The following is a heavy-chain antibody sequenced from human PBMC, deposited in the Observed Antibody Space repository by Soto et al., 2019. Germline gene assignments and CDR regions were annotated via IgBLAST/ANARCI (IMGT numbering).Heavy chain of an antibody. CDR3: AKGNIGYYFDY. CDR1: GSTFSSYA. Sequence: GGSLRLSCAASGSTFSSYAMTWVRQAPGPGLEWVSAITYNSDTTYYADSVKGRFTISRDNSKNTLYLEMNSLRAEDTAIYYCAKGNIGYYFDYWGQGSVVTVSS. V-gene: IGHV3-23*01. J-gene: IGHJ4*02. D-gene: IGHD3-22*01. CDR2: ITYNSDTT.